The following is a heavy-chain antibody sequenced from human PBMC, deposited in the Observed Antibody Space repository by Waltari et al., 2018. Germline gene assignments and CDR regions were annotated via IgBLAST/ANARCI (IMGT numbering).Heavy chain of an antibody. CDR2: TKNKAKSYAT. Sequence: EVQLVESGGGLVQPGGSLRLSCAASGFTLSDHYMDWVRQAPGKGLEWVSRTKNKAKSYATQDATSVKGRFTISRDGSKNSLYLQMNSLKAEDTAVYYCVVLMSLHTIFGVVKWRQGTLVTVSS. D-gene: IGHD3-3*01. CDR3: VVLMSLHTIFGVVK. V-gene: IGHV3-72*01. CDR1: GFTLSDHY. J-gene: IGHJ4*02.